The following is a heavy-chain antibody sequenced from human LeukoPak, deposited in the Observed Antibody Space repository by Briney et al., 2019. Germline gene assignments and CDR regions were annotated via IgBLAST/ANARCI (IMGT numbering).Heavy chain of an antibody. CDR2: IYHSGST. V-gene: IGHV4-4*02. CDR3: ARGLASSGWYRFYPPHGDWFDP. CDR1: GGSISSSNW. J-gene: IGHJ5*02. D-gene: IGHD6-19*01. Sequence: SETLSLTCAVSGGSISSSNWWSWVRQPPGKGLEWIGEIYHSGSTNYNPSLKSRVTISVDTSKNQFSLKLSSVTAADTAVYYCARGLASSGWYRFYPPHGDWFDPWGQGTLVTVSS.